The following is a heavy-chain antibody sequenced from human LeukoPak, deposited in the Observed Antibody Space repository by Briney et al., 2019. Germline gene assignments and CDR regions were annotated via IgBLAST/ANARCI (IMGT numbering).Heavy chain of an antibody. J-gene: IGHJ4*02. Sequence: SETLSLTCAVSDYSISSGYYWGWIRPPPAKGLEWIGSIYHSGSAYYSPSLKSRLTISVDTSKNQFSLQLSSVTAADTAMYYCARHMGPYYYDSSGVDYWGQGTLVTVSS. CDR2: IYHSGSA. V-gene: IGHV4-38-2*01. CDR3: ARHMGPYYYDSSGVDY. CDR1: DYSISSGYY. D-gene: IGHD3-22*01.